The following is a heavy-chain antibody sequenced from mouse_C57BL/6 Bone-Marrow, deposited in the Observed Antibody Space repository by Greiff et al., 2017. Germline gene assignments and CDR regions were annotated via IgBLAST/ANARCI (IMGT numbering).Heavy chain of an antibody. J-gene: IGHJ2*01. D-gene: IGHD6-1*01. CDR3: TRGLWGYFDY. Sequence: DVMLVESGEGLVKPGGSLKLSCAASGFTFSSYAMSWVRQTPEKRLEWVAYISSGGDYLYYADTVKGRFTISRDNARNTLYLQMSSLKSEDTAMYYCTRGLWGYFDYWGQGTTLTVSS. V-gene: IGHV5-9-1*02. CDR1: GFTFSSYA. CDR2: ISSGGDYL.